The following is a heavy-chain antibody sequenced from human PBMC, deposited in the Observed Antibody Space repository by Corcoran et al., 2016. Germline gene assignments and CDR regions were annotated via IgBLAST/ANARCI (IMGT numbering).Heavy chain of an antibody. CDR1: GFSFSDAW. D-gene: IGHD6-13*01. CDR2: IKSKTDGETM. Sequence: EAQLVETGVGLVEPGGSLRLSCTASGFSFSDAWMNWVREAPGRGLEWVGRIKSKTDGETMNYAAPVKGRFTISRDDSKSILYLQMDSLKAEDTAVYYCTTLWYRDFQRWGRGTLVTVSS. CDR3: TTLWYRDFQR. V-gene: IGHV3-15*07. J-gene: IGHJ1*01.